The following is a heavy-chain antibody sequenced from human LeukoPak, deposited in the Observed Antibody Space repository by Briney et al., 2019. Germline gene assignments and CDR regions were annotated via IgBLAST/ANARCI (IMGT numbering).Heavy chain of an antibody. Sequence: ASVKVSCKPSGYTFTEYSMHWVRQAPGQGLEWMGWINPKIGGTHYAQRLQGRVTMTRDTSIRTAYMELRRLRSDDTAVYFCARLKIQVFLDYSNYGMDVWGQGTTVTVSS. CDR1: GYTFTEYS. D-gene: IGHD5-18*01. J-gene: IGHJ6*02. CDR3: ARLKIQVFLDYSNYGMDV. CDR2: INPKIGGT. V-gene: IGHV1-2*02.